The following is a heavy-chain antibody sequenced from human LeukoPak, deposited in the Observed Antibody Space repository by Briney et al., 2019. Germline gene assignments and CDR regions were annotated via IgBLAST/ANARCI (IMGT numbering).Heavy chain of an antibody. V-gene: IGHV1-3*03. Sequence: ASVKVSCKASGYTFTNYDINWVRQAPGQRLEWMGWINTGNGNTKYSQQFQGRVTISRDTSATTAYMELSSLTSEDMAVFYCARAVRYASGPLTDLLPYYFDSWGQGTLVTVSS. CDR1: GYTFTNYD. J-gene: IGHJ4*02. CDR3: ARAVRYASGPLTDLLPYYFDS. CDR2: INTGNGNT. D-gene: IGHD6-19*01.